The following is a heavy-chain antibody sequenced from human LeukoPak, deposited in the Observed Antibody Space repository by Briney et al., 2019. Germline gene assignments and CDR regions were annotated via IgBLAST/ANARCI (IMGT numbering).Heavy chain of an antibody. CDR3: ARACTYYYDSSGLFDY. J-gene: IGHJ4*02. V-gene: IGHV1-69*04. CDR2: IIPILGKA. D-gene: IGHD3-22*01. CDR1: GGTFSSYA. Sequence: ASVKVSCKAFGGTFSSYAISWVRQAPGQGLEWMGRIIPILGKANYAQKFQGRVTITADKSTSTAYMELSSLRSEDTAVYYCARACTYYYDSSGLFDYWGQGTLVTVSS.